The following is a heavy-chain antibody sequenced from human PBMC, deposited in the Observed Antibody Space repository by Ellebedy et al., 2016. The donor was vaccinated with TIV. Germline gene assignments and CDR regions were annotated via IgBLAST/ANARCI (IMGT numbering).Heavy chain of an antibody. CDR2: IRTKADSNAT. CDR3: DRHGLPFYAADV. CDR1: GFIFSGSA. D-gene: IGHD3-3*02. J-gene: IGHJ6*02. Sequence: PGGSLRLSCAASGFIFSGSAVHWVRQASGKGLEWVGRIRTKADSNATAYSASVKGRFTISRDESKNTAYLPMDSLKTEDTAVYFCDRHGLPFYAADVWGQGTTVTVSS. V-gene: IGHV3-73*01.